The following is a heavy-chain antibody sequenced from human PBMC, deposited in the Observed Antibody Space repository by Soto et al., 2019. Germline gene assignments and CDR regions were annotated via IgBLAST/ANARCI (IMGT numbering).Heavy chain of an antibody. D-gene: IGHD3-22*01. V-gene: IGHV4-59*12. CDR1: GGSISSYY. CDR2: IYYSGST. J-gene: IGHJ6*02. CDR3: AREDAGYDSSGYYFYYYGMDV. Sequence: PSETLSLTCTVSGGSISSYYWSWIRQPPGKGLEWIGYIYYSGSTNYNPSLKSRVTISVDTSKNQFSLKLSSVTAADTAVYYCAREDAGYDSSGYYFYYYGMDVWGQGTTVTVSS.